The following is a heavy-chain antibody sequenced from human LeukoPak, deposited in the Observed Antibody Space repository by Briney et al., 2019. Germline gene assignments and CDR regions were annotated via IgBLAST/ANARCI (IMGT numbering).Heavy chain of an antibody. J-gene: IGHJ6*04. Sequence: SETLSLTWAVYGGSFSGYYWSWIRQPPGKRLEWIGEINHSGSTNYNPSLKSRVTISVDTSKNQFSLKLSSVTAADTAVYYCARSDIHIPDVWGKGTTVTVSS. D-gene: IGHD3-9*01. CDR1: GGSFSGYY. CDR3: ARSDIHIPDV. V-gene: IGHV4-34*01. CDR2: INHSGST.